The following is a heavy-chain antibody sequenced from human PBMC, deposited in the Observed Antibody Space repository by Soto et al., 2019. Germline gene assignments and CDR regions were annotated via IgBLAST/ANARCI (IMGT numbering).Heavy chain of an antibody. J-gene: IGHJ5*02. CDR3: ASSGIRGPVNP. D-gene: IGHD3-3*02. V-gene: IGHV4-59*08. Sequence: SDTLSLTFTVSGGTISSYYWSWIRQPPGKGLEWIGYIYYSGSTNYNPSLKSRVTISVDTSKNQFSLKLSSVTAADTAVYYCASSGIRGPVNPWGQGTLVTVSS. CDR1: GGTISSYY. CDR2: IYYSGST.